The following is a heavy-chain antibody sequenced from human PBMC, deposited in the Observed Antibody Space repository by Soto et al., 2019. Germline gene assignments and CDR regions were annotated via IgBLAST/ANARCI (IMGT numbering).Heavy chain of an antibody. V-gene: IGHV1-2*04. J-gene: IGHJ6*03. CDR2: INPNSGGT. Sequence: GASVKVSCKASGYTFTGYYMHWVRQAPGQGLEWMGWINPNSGGTNYAQKFQGWVTMTRDTSISTAYMELSRLRSDDTAVYYCARGPPAGTPVHMDVWAKGTTVTGSS. CDR3: ARGPPAGTPVHMDV. D-gene: IGHD1-1*01. CDR1: GYTFTGYY.